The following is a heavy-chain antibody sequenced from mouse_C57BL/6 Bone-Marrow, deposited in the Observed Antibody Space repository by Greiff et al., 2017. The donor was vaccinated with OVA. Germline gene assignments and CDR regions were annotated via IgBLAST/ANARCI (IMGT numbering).Heavy chain of an antibody. CDR1: GYTFTSYW. V-gene: IGHV1-50*01. Sequence: QVQLQQPGAELVKPGASVKLSCKASGYTFTSYWMQWVKQRPGQGLEWIGEIDPSDSYTNYNQKFKGKATLTVDTSSSTAYMQLSSLTSEDSAVYYCAKKGGAADVWGTGTTVTVSS. CDR2: IDPSDSYT. J-gene: IGHJ1*03. CDR3: AKKGGAADV. D-gene: IGHD6-1*01.